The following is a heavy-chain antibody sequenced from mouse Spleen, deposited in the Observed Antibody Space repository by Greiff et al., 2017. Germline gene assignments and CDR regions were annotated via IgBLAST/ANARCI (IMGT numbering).Heavy chain of an antibody. D-gene: IGHD2-4*01. CDR1: GFTFSDYY. CDR2: INYDGSST. Sequence: EAQVVESEGGLVQPGSSMKLSCTASGFTFSDYYMAWVRQVPEKGLEWVANINYDGSSTYYLDSLKSRFIISRDNAKNILYLQMSSLKSEDTATYYCAREDDYGYFDYWGQGTTLTVSS. V-gene: IGHV5-16*01. J-gene: IGHJ2*01. CDR3: AREDDYGYFDY.